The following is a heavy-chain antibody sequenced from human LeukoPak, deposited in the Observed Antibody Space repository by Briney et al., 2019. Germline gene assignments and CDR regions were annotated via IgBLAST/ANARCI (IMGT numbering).Heavy chain of an antibody. Sequence: SETLSLTCTVSGGSISSYYWSWIRQPPGKGLEWIGFIYYSGSTNYNPSLKSRVTISVDTSKNQFSLKLSSVTAADTAVYYCARDRYYDFWSGPTDDAFDIWGQGTMVTVSS. CDR1: GGSISSYY. CDR3: ARDRYYDFWSGPTDDAFDI. D-gene: IGHD3-3*01. CDR2: IYYSGST. V-gene: IGHV4-59*01. J-gene: IGHJ3*02.